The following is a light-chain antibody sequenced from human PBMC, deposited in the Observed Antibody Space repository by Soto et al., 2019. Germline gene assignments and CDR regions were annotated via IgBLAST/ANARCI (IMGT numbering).Light chain of an antibody. Sequence: QPVLTQPASVSGSPGQSITISCTGTSSDVGGYDYVSWYQQHPGKVPKLMIYEVSNRPSGISHRFSGSKSGNTASLTISGLQADDEADYYCCSYTSSSTPWVFGGGTKLTVL. CDR1: SSDVGGYDY. J-gene: IGLJ3*02. CDR2: EVS. CDR3: CSYTSSSTPWV. V-gene: IGLV2-14*01.